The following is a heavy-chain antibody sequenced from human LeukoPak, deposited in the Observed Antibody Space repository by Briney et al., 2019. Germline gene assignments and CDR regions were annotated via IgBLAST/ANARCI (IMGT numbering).Heavy chain of an antibody. CDR2: IYPGDSDT. CDR1: GYSFTSYW. CDR3: ARSKSTIFGGRYYGMDV. V-gene: IGHV5-51*01. J-gene: IGHJ6*02. D-gene: IGHD3-3*01. Sequence: GESLKISCKGSGYSFTSYWIGWVRQMPGKGLEWMGIIYPGDSDTRYSPSFQGQVTISADKSISTAYLQWSSLKASDTAMHYCARSKSTIFGGRYYGMDVWGQGITVTVSS.